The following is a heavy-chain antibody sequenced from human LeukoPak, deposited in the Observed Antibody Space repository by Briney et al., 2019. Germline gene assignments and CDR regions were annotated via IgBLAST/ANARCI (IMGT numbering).Heavy chain of an antibody. CDR2: INHSGST. V-gene: IGHV4-34*01. CDR1: GGSFGGYY. D-gene: IGHD6-13*01. J-gene: IGHJ6*03. Sequence: SETLSLTCAVYGGSFGGYYWSWIRQPPGKGLEWIGEINHSGSTNYNPSLKSRVTISVDMSKNQFSLKLSSVTAADTAVYYCARANSSSWFYYYYYMDVWGKGTTVTVSS. CDR3: ARANSSSWFYYYYYMDV.